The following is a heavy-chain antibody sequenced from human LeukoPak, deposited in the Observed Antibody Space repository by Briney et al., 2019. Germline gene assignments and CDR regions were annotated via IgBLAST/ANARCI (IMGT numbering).Heavy chain of an antibody. J-gene: IGHJ5*02. CDR1: GYTFTSYD. V-gene: IGHV1-8*03. D-gene: IGHD3-3*01. Sequence: GASVKVSCKASGYTFTSYDINWVRQATGQGLEWMGWMNPNSGNTSYAQKFQGRVTITRNTSISTAYMELSSLRSEDTAVYYCARGGDLYDFWSGYYNPWGQGTLVTVSS. CDR2: MNPNSGNT. CDR3: ARGGDLYDFWSGYYNP.